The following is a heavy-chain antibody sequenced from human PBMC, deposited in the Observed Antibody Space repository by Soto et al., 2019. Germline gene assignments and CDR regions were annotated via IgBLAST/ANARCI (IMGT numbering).Heavy chain of an antibody. CDR3: AKVEQLVRWFDP. D-gene: IGHD6-6*01. J-gene: IGHJ5*02. CDR2: IIPIFGTA. CDR1: GGTFSSYA. V-gene: IGHV1-69*13. Sequence: GASVKVSCKASGGTFSSYAISWVRQAPGQGLEWMGGIIPIFGTANYAQKFQGRVTITADESTSTAYMELRSLRSDDTAVYYCAKVEQLVRWFDPWGQGTLVTVSS.